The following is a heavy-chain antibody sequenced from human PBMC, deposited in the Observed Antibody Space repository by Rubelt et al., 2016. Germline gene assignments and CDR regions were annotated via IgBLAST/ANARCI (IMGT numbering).Heavy chain of an antibody. J-gene: IGHJ6*02. V-gene: IGHV3-30*04. CDR2: ISYDGSNK. CDR3: AKDDYGMDI. CDR1: GLTFSSSA. Sequence: GLTFSSSAMHWVRQAPDKGLEWLAVISYDGSNKYYADSVKGRFTISRDNSKNTLYLQMNSLRAEDTGIYYCAKDDYGMDIWGQGTTVSVSS.